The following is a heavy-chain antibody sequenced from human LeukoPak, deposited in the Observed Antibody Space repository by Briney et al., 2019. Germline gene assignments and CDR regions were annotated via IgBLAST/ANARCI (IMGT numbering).Heavy chain of an antibody. CDR1: GFTFSTYA. D-gene: IGHD5-18*01. CDR2: ISGSGGST. Sequence: GGSLRLSCAASGFTFSTYAMSWVRQAPGKGLEWVSVISGSGGSTSYADSVKGRFTISRDNSMNTLYLQMNSLRAEDTAVYYCAKDDRIQTRRYSYNYWGQGTLVTVSS. V-gene: IGHV3-23*01. J-gene: IGHJ4*02. CDR3: AKDDRIQTRRYSYNY.